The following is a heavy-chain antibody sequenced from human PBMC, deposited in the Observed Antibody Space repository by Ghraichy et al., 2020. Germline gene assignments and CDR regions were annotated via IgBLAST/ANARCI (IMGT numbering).Heavy chain of an antibody. D-gene: IGHD3-16*02. J-gene: IGHJ3*02. CDR2: ISSSGSTI. Sequence: GSLRLSCAASGFTFSDYYMSWIRQAPGKGLEWVSYISSSGSTIYYADSVKGRFTISRDNAKNSLYLQMNSLRAEDTAVYYCARGGPSYYDYVWGSYRPGAFDIWGQGTMVTVSS. CDR3: ARGGPSYYDYVWGSYRPGAFDI. V-gene: IGHV3-11*01. CDR1: GFTFSDYY.